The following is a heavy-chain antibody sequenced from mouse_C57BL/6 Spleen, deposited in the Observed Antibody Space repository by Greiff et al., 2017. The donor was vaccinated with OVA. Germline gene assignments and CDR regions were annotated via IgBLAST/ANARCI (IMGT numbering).Heavy chain of an antibody. CDR3: ARRGGGSQDWFAY. V-gene: IGHV1-81*01. J-gene: IGHJ3*01. CDR1: GYTFTSYG. CDR2: IYPRSGNT. D-gene: IGHD1-1*02. Sequence: QVQLKESGAELARPGASVKLSCKASGYTFTSYGISWVKQRTGQGLEWIGEIYPRSGNTYYNEKFKGKTTLTADKSSSTAYMELRSLTSEDSAVYFCARRGGGSQDWFAYWGQGTLVTVSA.